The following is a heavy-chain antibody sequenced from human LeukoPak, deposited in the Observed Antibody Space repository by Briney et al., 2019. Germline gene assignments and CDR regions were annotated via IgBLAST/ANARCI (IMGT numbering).Heavy chain of an antibody. Sequence: GGSLRLSCAASGFSVSNYYMSWVRQPPGKGLEWVSVMYTGGGRYYGDSVKGRFTISRDNSKNTVFLQMNSLRVEYTALYYCTRGQSYCGADCYSDWGQGTLVTVSS. CDR3: TRGQSYCGADCYSD. J-gene: IGHJ4*02. V-gene: IGHV3-66*01. CDR2: MYTGGGR. CDR1: GFSVSNYY. D-gene: IGHD2-21*02.